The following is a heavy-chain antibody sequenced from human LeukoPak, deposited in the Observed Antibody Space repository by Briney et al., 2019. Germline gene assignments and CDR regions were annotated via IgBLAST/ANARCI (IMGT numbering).Heavy chain of an antibody. CDR2: ISAHNGNT. V-gene: IGHV1-18*01. CDR1: GYTFTSYG. Sequence: ASVKVSCKASGYTFTSYGISWVRQAPGQGLEWMGWISAHNGNTNYAQKLQGRVTMTTDTSTSTAYMELRSLRSDDTAVYYCARVSCSSTCCYSAFDYWGQGTLVTVSS. D-gene: IGHD2-2*01. CDR3: ARVSCSSTCCYSAFDY. J-gene: IGHJ4*02.